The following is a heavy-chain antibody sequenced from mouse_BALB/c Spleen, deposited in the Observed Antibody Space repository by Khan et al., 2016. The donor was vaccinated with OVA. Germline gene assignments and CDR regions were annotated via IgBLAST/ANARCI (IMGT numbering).Heavy chain of an antibody. CDR1: GDSITSGY. V-gene: IGHV3-8*02. CDR2: MIYSGNT. D-gene: IGHD2-14*01. J-gene: IGHJ3*01. Sequence: EVQLQESGPSLVKPSQTLSLTCSVTGDSITSGYWSWIRKFPGNKLEYMGYMIYSGNTYYNPSLKSRISITRHTSKNQYYLQLNSGTTEDTATYYCARSAYRYAFAYWGQGTLVTVSA. CDR3: ARSAYRYAFAY.